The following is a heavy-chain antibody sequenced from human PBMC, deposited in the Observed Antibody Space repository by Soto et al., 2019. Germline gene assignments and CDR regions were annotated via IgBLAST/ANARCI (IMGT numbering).Heavy chain of an antibody. CDR2: ISGSGGST. V-gene: IGHV3-23*01. CDR1: GFTFSSYA. Sequence: GGSLRLSCAASGFTFSSYAMSWVRQAPGKGLEWVSAISGSGGSTYYADSVKGRFTISRDNSKNTLYLQMNSLRAEDTAVYYCAKVGYDSSPTAPYFGYWGQGTLVTVSS. CDR3: AKVGYDSSPTAPYFGY. D-gene: IGHD3-22*01. J-gene: IGHJ4*02.